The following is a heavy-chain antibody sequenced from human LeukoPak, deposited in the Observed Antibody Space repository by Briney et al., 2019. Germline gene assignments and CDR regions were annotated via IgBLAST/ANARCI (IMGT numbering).Heavy chain of an antibody. V-gene: IGHV3-21*01. D-gene: IGHD3-22*01. J-gene: IGHJ4*02. CDR3: ARDAAYFDSSGYYPDPLDY. Sequence: PGGSLRLSCAASGFSFSAYNINWVRQAPGKGLEWVSCISPSGDHRYYADSVGGRFTISRDNAKNSVYLQMNSLRAEDTAVYYCARDAAYFDSSGYYPDPLDYWGQGTLVSVSS. CDR1: GFSFSAYN. CDR2: ISPSGDHR.